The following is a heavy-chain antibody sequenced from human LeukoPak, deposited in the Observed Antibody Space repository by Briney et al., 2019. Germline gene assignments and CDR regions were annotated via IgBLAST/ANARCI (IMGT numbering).Heavy chain of an antibody. CDR2: ISGSGGST. CDR3: ARDDGSYSRSPGFDY. J-gene: IGHJ4*02. V-gene: IGHV3-23*01. CDR1: GFTFTSYA. D-gene: IGHD1-26*01. Sequence: GGSLRLSCAASGFTFTSYAMSWVRQVSGKGLEWVSVISGSGGSTYYADSVKGRFTISRDNAKNSLYLQMNSLRAEDTAVYYCARDDGSYSRSPGFDYWGQGTLVTVSS.